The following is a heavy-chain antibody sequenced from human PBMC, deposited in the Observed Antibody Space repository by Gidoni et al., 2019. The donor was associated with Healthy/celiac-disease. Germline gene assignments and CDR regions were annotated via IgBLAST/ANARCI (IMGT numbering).Heavy chain of an antibody. CDR2: FKSKPDGGTT. CDR1: GFTVSNAW. CDR3: TTPAVAGTGYYYGMDV. J-gene: IGHJ6*02. Sequence: EVQLVESGGGLVKPGGSLRLSWAATGFTVSNAWMSWVRQAPGKGLAWVGRFKSKPDGGTTDYAAPVKGRFTISRDDSKNTLYLQMNSLKTEDTAVYYCTTPAVAGTGYYYGMDVWGQGTTVTVSS. V-gene: IGHV3-15*01. D-gene: IGHD6-19*01.